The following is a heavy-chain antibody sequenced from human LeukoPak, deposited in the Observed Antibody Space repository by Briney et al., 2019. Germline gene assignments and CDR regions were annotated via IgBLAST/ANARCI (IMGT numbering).Heavy chain of an antibody. CDR1: GFTFYDYA. CDR2: LNWNGVST. V-gene: IGHV3-20*04. CDR3: ARDSYDSSGYYADAFDM. J-gene: IGHJ3*02. D-gene: IGHD3-22*01. Sequence: GGSLRLSCAASGFTFYDYAMSWVRQSPGKGLEWVSGLNWNGVSTHYADSVKGRFTISRDNAKNSLYLQMNSLSAEDTALYYCARDSYDSSGYYADAFDMWGQGTMVTVSS.